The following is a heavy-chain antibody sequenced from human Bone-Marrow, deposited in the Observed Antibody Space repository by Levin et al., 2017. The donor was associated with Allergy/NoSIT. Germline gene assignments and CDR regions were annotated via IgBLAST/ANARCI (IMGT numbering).Heavy chain of an antibody. J-gene: IGHJ5*02. CDR2: ISSSSSYT. CDR1: GFTFSDYY. D-gene: IGHD3-10*01. Sequence: GGSLRLSCAASGFTFSDYYMSWIRQAPGKGLEWVSYISSSSSYTNYADSVKGRFTISRDNAKNSLYLQMNSLRAEDTAVYYCARGGSGSYNWFDPWGQGTLVTVSS. V-gene: IGHV3-11*05. CDR3: ARGGSGSYNWFDP.